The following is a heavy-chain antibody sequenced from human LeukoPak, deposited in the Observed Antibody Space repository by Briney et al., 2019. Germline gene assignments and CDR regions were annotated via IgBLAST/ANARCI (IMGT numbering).Heavy chain of an antibody. V-gene: IGHV3-7*03. CDR3: ARDWVAGVPFDAFDI. J-gene: IGHJ3*02. Sequence: GGSLRLSCAASGFTLSSYWMSWVRQPPGKGLEWVANIKEDGSEKLYVDSVKGRFTIYRDNDQNSVYLDMNSLTSEDTALFYCARDWVAGVPFDAFDIWGQGTMVSVSS. CDR2: IKEDGSEK. CDR1: GFTLSSYW. D-gene: IGHD3-10*01.